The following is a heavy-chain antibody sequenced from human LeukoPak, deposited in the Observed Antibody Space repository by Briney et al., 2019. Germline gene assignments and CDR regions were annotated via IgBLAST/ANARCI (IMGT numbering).Heavy chain of an antibody. CDR3: AKDSHYDILTGSHYFDY. V-gene: IGHV3-21*04. D-gene: IGHD3-9*01. Sequence: GGSLRLSCAASGSTFSTYSMNWVRQAPGKGLEWVSYISTSSSYIHYADSVNGRFTISRDNAKKSLFLQMNSLRAEDTALYYCAKDSHYDILTGSHYFDYWGQGTLVTVSS. J-gene: IGHJ4*02. CDR2: ISTSSSYI. CDR1: GSTFSTYS.